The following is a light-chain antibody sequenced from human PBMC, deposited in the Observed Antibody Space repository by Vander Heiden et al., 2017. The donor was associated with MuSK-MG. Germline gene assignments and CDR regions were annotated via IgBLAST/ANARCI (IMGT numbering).Light chain of an antibody. Sequence: QSVLTQPPSASGTPGQRVTNSCSGSSSNIGSNYVYWYQQLPGTAPKLLIYSNNQRPSGVPDRFSGSKSGTSASLAISGLRSEDEADYYCAAWDDSLSGPDVVFGGGTKLTVL. CDR2: SNN. V-gene: IGLV1-47*02. CDR3: AAWDDSLSGPDVV. CDR1: SSNIGSNY. J-gene: IGLJ2*01.